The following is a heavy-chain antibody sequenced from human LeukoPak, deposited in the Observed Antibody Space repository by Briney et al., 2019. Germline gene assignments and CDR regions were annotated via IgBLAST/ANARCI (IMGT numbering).Heavy chain of an antibody. Sequence: GGSLRLSCAASGDSFSTYSMNWVRQAPGKGLEWVSYISSSSRTIYYADSVRGRFTISRDNAKNSLYLQMNSLRDEVTAVYYCARVDWMIGSFDLWGQGTMVSVSS. D-gene: IGHD3-9*01. CDR2: ISSSSRTI. CDR1: GDSFSTYS. J-gene: IGHJ3*01. CDR3: ARVDWMIGSFDL. V-gene: IGHV3-48*02.